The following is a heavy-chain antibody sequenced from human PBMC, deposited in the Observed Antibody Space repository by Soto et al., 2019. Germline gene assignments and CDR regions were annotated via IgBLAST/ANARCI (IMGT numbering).Heavy chain of an antibody. V-gene: IGHV4-61*01. J-gene: IGHJ6*02. CDR1: GGSVSSASHY. D-gene: IGHD3-3*01. CDR2: IYYTGST. CDR3: ARDQYDFRSGSYYYAMEV. Sequence: PSETQSLTWTVSGGSVSSASHYWIWLRPTPGKGLEWIGYIYYTGSTNYNPSLKGRVTMSVDTSRDQVSLRLRSVTRADTAVYYCARDQYDFRSGSYYYAMEVWGQGPKVTVSS.